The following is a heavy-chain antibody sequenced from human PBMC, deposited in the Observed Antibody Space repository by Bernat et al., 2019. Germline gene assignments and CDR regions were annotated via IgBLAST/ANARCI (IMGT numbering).Heavy chain of an antibody. V-gene: IGHV4-59*08. Sequence: QVQLQESVPGLVKPSEPLSLTCTVSGGSISSYYWSWIRQPPGKGLEWIGYIYYSGSTNYNPSLKSRVTISVDTSKNQFSLKLSSVTAADTAVYYCARSLMTTVTTDAFDIWGQGTMVTVSS. D-gene: IGHD4-17*01. CDR3: ARSLMTTVTTDAFDI. CDR2: IYYSGST. CDR1: GGSISSYY. J-gene: IGHJ3*02.